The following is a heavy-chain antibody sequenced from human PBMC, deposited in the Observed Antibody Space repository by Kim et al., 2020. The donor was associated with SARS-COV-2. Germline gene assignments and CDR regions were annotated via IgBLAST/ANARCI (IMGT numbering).Heavy chain of an antibody. Sequence: SETLSLTCTVSGGSISSPSYYCGWIRQPPGKGLEWIASIYYRGSTFHNPSLKSQITISVDASKNLFSLKLTAVTAADTALYDCARYRAARPNWIDAWGQGTLVTVSS. J-gene: IGHJ5*02. D-gene: IGHD6-6*01. CDR2: IYYRGST. V-gene: IGHV4-39*01. CDR3: ARYRAARPNWIDA. CDR1: GGSISSPSYY.